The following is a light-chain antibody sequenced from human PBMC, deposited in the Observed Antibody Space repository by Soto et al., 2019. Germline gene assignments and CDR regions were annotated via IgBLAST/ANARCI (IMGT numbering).Light chain of an antibody. CDR2: EVT. V-gene: IGLV2-14*01. Sequence: QSALTQPASVSGSPGQSIAISCTGTFSDVGGYDYVSWYQQHPDKAPKLMIYEVTKRPSGVSNRFSGSKSGNTASLTISGLQPEDEADYYCSSHTGGSTRVFGSGTKLTVL. CDR3: SSHTGGSTRV. J-gene: IGLJ1*01. CDR1: FSDVGGYDY.